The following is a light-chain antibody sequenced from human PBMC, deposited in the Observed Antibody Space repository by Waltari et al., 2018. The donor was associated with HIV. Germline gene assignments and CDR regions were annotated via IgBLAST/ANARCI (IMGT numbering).Light chain of an antibody. CDR3: VLYMGSGIWV. J-gene: IGLJ3*02. Sequence: QAVVTQEPSFSVSPGGTVTLTCGLSSGSVSTSYYPSWYQQTPGQAPRTLIYRTNSRSSGVPDRFSGSSLGNQAALTITGAQADDESDYYCVLYMGSGIWVFGGGTKVTVL. CDR1: SGSVSTSYY. V-gene: IGLV8-61*01. CDR2: RTN.